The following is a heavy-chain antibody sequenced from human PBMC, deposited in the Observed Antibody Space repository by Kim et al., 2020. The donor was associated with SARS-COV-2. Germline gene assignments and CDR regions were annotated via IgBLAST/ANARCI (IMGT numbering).Heavy chain of an antibody. Sequence: GGSLRLSCAASGFTFSSYGMHWVRQAPGKGLEWVAVIWYDGSNKYYADSVKGRFTISRDNSKNTLYLQMNSLRAEDTAVYYCARDSGEWLVRGGWFDPWGQGTLVTVSS. CDR3: ARDSGEWLVRGGWFDP. CDR2: IWYDGSNK. D-gene: IGHD6-19*01. CDR1: GFTFSSYG. J-gene: IGHJ5*02. V-gene: IGHV3-33*01.